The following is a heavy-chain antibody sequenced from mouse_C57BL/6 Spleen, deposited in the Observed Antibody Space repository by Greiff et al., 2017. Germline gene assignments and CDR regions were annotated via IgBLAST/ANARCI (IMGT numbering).Heavy chain of an antibody. V-gene: IGHV1-82*01. CDR1: GYAFSSSW. CDR3: ARVGQLRLHAMDY. Sequence: QVQLKQSGPELVKPGASVKISCKASGYAFSSSWMNWVKQRPGKGLEWIGRIYPGDGDTNYNGKFKGKATLTADKSSSTAYMQLSSLTSEDSAVYFCARVGQLRLHAMDYWGQGTSVTVSS. J-gene: IGHJ4*01. CDR2: IYPGDGDT. D-gene: IGHD3-2*02.